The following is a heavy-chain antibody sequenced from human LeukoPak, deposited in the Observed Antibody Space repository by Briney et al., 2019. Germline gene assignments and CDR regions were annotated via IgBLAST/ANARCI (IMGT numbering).Heavy chain of an antibody. CDR3: AIDRVAVGWSAFDI. CDR1: GYTFTSYT. V-gene: IGHV1-3*01. CDR2: ISPGNGNT. D-gene: IGHD6-19*01. J-gene: IGHJ3*02. Sequence: ASVKVSCKASGYTFTSYTMHWVRQAPGQSLEWMGWISPGNGNTKYSQKFQGRVTITRDTSASTIYMELSSLRSEDAAVYYCAIDRVAVGWSAFDIWGQGTMVTVSS.